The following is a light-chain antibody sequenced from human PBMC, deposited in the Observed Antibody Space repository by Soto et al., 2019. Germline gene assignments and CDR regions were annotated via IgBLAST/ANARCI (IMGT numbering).Light chain of an antibody. CDR2: AAS. CDR3: QQYHSYPPT. Sequence: AIRMTQSPSSLSASTGDRVTITCRASQGISSYLAWYQQKPGKAPKLLIYAASTLQSGVPSRFSGSGSGTDFNLTISCLQSEDFATYYCQQYHSYPPTFGQGTKVEIK. J-gene: IGKJ1*01. CDR1: QGISSY. V-gene: IGKV1-8*01.